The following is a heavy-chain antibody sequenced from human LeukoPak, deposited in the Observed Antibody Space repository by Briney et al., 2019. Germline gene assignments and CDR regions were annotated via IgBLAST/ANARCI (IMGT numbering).Heavy chain of an antibody. Sequence: PSETLSLTCTVSGGSVNSGTYYWSWIRQPPGKGLEWIGDIYYSGSAYYNPSLKSRVTMSVDTSKNQFSLRLSSVTAADTAVYYCARKPIVNSAWYYFDYWGQGTLVTVSS. V-gene: IGHV4-39*07. CDR1: GGSVNSGTYY. D-gene: IGHD3-22*01. CDR2: IYYSGSA. CDR3: ARKPIVNSAWYYFDY. J-gene: IGHJ4*02.